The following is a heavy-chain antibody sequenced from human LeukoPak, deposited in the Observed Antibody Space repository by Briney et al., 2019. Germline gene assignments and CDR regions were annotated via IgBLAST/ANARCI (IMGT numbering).Heavy chain of an antibody. V-gene: IGHV3-30*03. D-gene: IGHD3-3*01. CDR3: ARDRAWNYFDY. CDR1: GFTFSSHS. J-gene: IGHJ4*02. Sequence: GGSLRLSCAPSGFTFSSHSMHWVRQAPGKGLEWVAIISNDGSRKYYAHSVEGRFTISRDNSKNTLYLQMDSLRAEDTAVYYCARDRAWNYFDYWGQGTLVTVSS. CDR2: ISNDGSRK.